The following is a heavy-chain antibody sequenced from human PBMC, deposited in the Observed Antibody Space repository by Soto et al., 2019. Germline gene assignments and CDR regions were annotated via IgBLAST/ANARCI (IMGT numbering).Heavy chain of an antibody. J-gene: IGHJ4*02. CDR3: ARHRVVVVAATTFDY. CDR2: IYYTGST. V-gene: IGHV4-61*01. CDR1: GGSVSSESHY. D-gene: IGHD2-15*01. Sequence: SETLSLTCTVSGGSVSSESHYWSWIRQTPGKGLEWIGHIYYTGSTNYNPSLKGRVTMSVDTSRDQVSLRLRSVTRADTAVYYCARHRVVVVAATTFDYWGQGTLVTVSS.